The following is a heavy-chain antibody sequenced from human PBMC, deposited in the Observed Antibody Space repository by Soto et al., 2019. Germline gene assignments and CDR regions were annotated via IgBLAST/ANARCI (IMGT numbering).Heavy chain of an antibody. CDR2: IGTSSSYI. Sequence: LRLSCAASGFTFSSYTMNWVRQAPGRGLEWVSSIGTSSSYIYYADSVKGRFTISRDNAKNSLFLQMNSLRADDTAVYYCARDSVRDYLYYYYGMDVWGQGTTVTVSS. J-gene: IGHJ6*02. CDR1: GFTFSSYT. D-gene: IGHD4-17*01. CDR3: ARDSVRDYLYYYYGMDV. V-gene: IGHV3-21*01.